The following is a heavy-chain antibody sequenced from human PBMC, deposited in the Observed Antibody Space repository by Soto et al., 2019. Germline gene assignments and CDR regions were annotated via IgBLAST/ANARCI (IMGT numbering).Heavy chain of an antibody. D-gene: IGHD6-13*01. CDR2: IDASGNT. CDR3: ARYSNNWFQTEGMDV. CDR1: VDSITTYY. V-gene: IGHV4-4*07. J-gene: IGHJ6*02. Sequence: PAETLSLTCTVSVDSITTYYWSWIRHAAGKGLEWIGRIDASGNTNYNPSLNSRITMSIDTSKKQFSLKLTSVTAADTAIYYCARYSNNWFQTEGMDVWGQGTTVTVSS.